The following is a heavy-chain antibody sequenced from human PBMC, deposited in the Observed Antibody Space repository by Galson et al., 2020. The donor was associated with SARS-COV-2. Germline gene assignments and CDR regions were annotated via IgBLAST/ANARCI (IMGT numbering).Heavy chain of an antibody. Sequence: GGSLRLSCVASGFTFRSYEMNWVRQAPGKGLEWVSYISTSDNTIYYADSVKGRFTISRDNAKNSLYLQMNSLRAEDTAVYYCARDSRPYYDVLTGYYGRGGTFDYWGQGTLVTVSS. V-gene: IGHV3-48*03. CDR1: GFTFRSYE. D-gene: IGHD3-9*01. CDR2: ISTSDNTI. J-gene: IGHJ4*02. CDR3: ARDSRPYYDVLTGYYGRGGTFDY.